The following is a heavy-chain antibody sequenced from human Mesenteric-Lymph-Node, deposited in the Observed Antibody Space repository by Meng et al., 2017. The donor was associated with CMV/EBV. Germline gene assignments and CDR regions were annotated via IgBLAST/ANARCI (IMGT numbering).Heavy chain of an antibody. CDR1: GFTFSSYS. J-gene: IGHJ4*02. CDR2: ISSSSSYI. CDR3: AKLVGLEPNY. V-gene: IGHV3-21*01. D-gene: IGHD1-1*01. Sequence: GESLKISCAASGFTFSSYSMNWVRQAPGKGLEWVSSISSSSSYIYYADSVKGRFTISRDNAKNTLYLQMNSLRAEDTAVYYCAKLVGLEPNYWGQGTLVTVSS.